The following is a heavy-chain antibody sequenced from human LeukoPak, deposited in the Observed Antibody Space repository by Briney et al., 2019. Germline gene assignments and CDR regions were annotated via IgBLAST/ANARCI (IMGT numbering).Heavy chain of an antibody. Sequence: ASVKVSCKASGGTFSSYAISWVRQAPGQGLEWMGGIIPIFGTANYAQKFQGRVTITADESTSTAYMELSSLRSEDTAVYYCARNIVARPGIDYWGQGTLVTVSS. CDR1: GGTFSSYA. J-gene: IGHJ4*02. D-gene: IGHD6-6*01. V-gene: IGHV1-69*13. CDR2: IIPIFGTA. CDR3: ARNIVARPGIDY.